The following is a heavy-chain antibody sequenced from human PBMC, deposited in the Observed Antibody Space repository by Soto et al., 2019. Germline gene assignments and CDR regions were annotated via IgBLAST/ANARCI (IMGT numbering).Heavy chain of an antibody. V-gene: IGHV1-69*13. Sequence: ASVKVSCKASGGTFSSYAISWVRQAPGQGLEWMGGIIPIFGTANYAQKFQGRVTITADESTSTAYMELSSLRSEDTAVYYCARDYCGGDCFGFEYFQHWGQGTLVTVSS. CDR1: GGTFSSYA. CDR2: IIPIFGTA. D-gene: IGHD2-21*02. CDR3: ARDYCGGDCFGFEYFQH. J-gene: IGHJ1*01.